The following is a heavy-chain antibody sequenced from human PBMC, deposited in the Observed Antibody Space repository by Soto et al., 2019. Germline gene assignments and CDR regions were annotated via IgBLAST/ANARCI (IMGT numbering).Heavy chain of an antibody. D-gene: IGHD2-21*01. V-gene: IGHV4-39*07. J-gene: IGHJ4*02. Sequence: SETLSLTCTVSGGSISSSSYIWTWIRQTPGKGLQWIGQINHSGSASYNPSLKSRVTISVHTSNSQFSLELSSVTAADTAVYYCARTWVIPGYFDNWGQGTLVTVS. CDR2: INHSGSA. CDR3: ARTWVIPGYFDN. CDR1: GGSISSSSYI.